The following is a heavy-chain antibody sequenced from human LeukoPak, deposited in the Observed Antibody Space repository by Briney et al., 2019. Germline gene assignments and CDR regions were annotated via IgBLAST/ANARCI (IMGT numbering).Heavy chain of an antibody. Sequence: SETLSLTCTVSGGSVSSYYWSWIRQPPGKGLEWIGHISYTGSTNYNPSLKSRVTISIDTSKNQFSLKLSSVTAADTAVYYCARRGYSYETYYFDYWGQGALVTVSS. V-gene: IGHV4-59*08. CDR2: ISYTGST. D-gene: IGHD5-18*01. CDR1: GGSVSSYY. CDR3: ARRGYSYETYYFDY. J-gene: IGHJ4*02.